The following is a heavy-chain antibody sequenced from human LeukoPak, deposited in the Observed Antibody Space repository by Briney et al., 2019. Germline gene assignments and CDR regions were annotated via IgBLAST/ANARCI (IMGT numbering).Heavy chain of an antibody. CDR2: ISLRGLT. D-gene: IGHD1-26*01. CDR3: SRESGPFSPFGF. Sequence: PSGTLSLTCGVSGGSISGTNWWSWVRQPPGQGLEWIGEISLRGLTNYNPSLRRRLTMSLDESKNQVSLNLTSVTAADTAVYYCSRESGPFSPFGFWGQGTLVSVHS. CDR1: GGSISGTNW. V-gene: IGHV4-4*02. J-gene: IGHJ4*01.